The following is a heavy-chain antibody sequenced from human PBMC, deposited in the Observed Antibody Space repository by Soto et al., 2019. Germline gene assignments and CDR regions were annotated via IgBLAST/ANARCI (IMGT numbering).Heavy chain of an antibody. CDR3: ARLNVDTAMVPVDFDY. Sequence: SVKVSCKASGGTFSSYAISWVRQAPGQGLEWMGGIIPIFGTANYAQKFQGRVTITADESTSTAYMELSSLRSEDTAVYYCARLNVDTAMVPVDFDYWGQGTLVTVSS. J-gene: IGHJ4*02. D-gene: IGHD5-18*01. V-gene: IGHV1-69*13. CDR1: GGTFSSYA. CDR2: IIPIFGTA.